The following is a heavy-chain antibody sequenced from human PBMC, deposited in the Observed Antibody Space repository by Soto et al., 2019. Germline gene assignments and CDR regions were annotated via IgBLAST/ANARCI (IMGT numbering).Heavy chain of an antibody. V-gene: IGHV1-69*01. D-gene: IGHD5-18*01. CDR1: GGSFSSSA. J-gene: IGHJ3*02. CDR3: ARAGLEGDGYNLSPDAFYI. Sequence: QVQLVQSGAEVKKPGSSVKVSCKASGGSFSSSAISWVRQAPGQGLEWMGGIIPKFDTANYARKFQGGVTITADESTSTAYMELNSLTSQDTAVYFCARAGLEGDGYNLSPDAFYIWGQGTMVTPSS. CDR2: IIPKFDTA.